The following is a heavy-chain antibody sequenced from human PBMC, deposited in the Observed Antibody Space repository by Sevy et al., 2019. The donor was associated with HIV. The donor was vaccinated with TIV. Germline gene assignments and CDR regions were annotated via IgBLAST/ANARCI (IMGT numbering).Heavy chain of an antibody. CDR1: GFTFSRYK. J-gene: IGHJ4*02. D-gene: IGHD1-20*01. CDR2: ISSSSTYI. CDR3: ASLYNGFDY. Sequence: GGSLRLSCAASGFTFSRYKMIWVRQAPGKGLEWVSSISSSSTYISYADSVKGRFTISRDNAENSLFLQMNSLRAEDTAVYYCASLYNGFDYWGQGTLVTVSS. V-gene: IGHV3-21*01.